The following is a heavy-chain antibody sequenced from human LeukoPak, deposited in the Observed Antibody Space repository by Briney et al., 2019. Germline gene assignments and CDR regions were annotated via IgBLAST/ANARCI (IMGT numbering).Heavy chain of an antibody. CDR2: IYYSGNT. CDR3: ARCIGSSSFARWFDP. CDR1: GGSISSYY. J-gene: IGHJ5*02. Sequence: SETLFLTCTVSGGSISSYYWSWIRQPPGKGLEWIGYIYYSGNTNYNPSLRSRVTISVDTSKNQFPLKLSSVTAADTAVYYCARCIGSSSFARWFDPWGQGTLVTVSS. D-gene: IGHD6-6*01. V-gene: IGHV4-59*01.